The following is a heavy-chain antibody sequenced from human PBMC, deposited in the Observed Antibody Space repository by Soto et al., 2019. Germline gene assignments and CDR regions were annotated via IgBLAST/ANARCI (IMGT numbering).Heavy chain of an antibody. Sequence: QVQLVQSGAEVKKPGSSVKVSCKASGGTFSSYAISWVRQAPGQGLEWIGEIISMYGAAMYAQKFQGRVTIIADESASTAYMELSSLRSEDTAVYYCARGGKERFRGSGMDVWGQGTKVTVS. CDR1: GGTFSSYA. J-gene: IGHJ6*02. V-gene: IGHV1-69*01. D-gene: IGHD1-1*01. CDR3: ARGGKERFRGSGMDV. CDR2: IISMYGAA.